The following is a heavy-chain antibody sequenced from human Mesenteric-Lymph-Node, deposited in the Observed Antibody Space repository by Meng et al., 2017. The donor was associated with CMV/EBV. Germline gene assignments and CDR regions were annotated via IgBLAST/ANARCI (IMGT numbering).Heavy chain of an antibody. V-gene: IGHV3-30*02. CDR1: GFTFNSYG. Sequence: GGSLRLSCVASGFTFNSYGMHWVRQAPGKGLEWVAFIWYDENQEEYTDSAKGRFTISRDNSKNTVDLQMNNLRVGDTAVYYCVRDVAPGWFDPWGQGILVTVSS. CDR3: VRDVAPGWFDP. J-gene: IGHJ5*02. D-gene: IGHD3-10*01. CDR2: IWYDENQE.